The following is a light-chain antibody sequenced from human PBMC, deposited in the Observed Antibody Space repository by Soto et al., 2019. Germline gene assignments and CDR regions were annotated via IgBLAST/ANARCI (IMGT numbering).Light chain of an antibody. CDR3: MQGTHWPFT. Sequence: EVVMTQSPLSLPVTLGQPASISCKSTQGLVYSDGNIYLNGFHQRPGQSPRRLIHKISDRDSGVPDRFSGSGSGTDFTLEISRVEAEDVGIYYCMQGTHWPFTFGQGTKLEIK. J-gene: IGKJ2*01. CDR1: QGLVYSDGNIY. V-gene: IGKV2-30*01. CDR2: KIS.